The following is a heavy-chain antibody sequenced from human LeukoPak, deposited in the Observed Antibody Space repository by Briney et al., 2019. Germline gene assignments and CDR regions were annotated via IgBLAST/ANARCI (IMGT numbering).Heavy chain of an antibody. J-gene: IGHJ4*02. CDR2: IWYDGSNK. V-gene: IGHV3-33*01. D-gene: IGHD3-22*01. Sequence: PGGSLRLSCAASGFTFSSYGMHWVRQAPGKGLEWVAVIWYDGSNKYYADSVKGRLTISRDNSKNTLYLQMNSLRAEDTAVYYCARNNYDSSGLADYWGQGTLVTVSS. CDR3: ARNNYDSSGLADY. CDR1: GFTFSSYG.